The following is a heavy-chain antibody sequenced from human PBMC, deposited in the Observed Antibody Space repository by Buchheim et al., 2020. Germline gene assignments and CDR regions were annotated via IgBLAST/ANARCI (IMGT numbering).Heavy chain of an antibody. J-gene: IGHJ4*02. Sequence: EVQLLESGGGLVQPGGSLRLSCAASGFTFSSYAMSWVRQAPGKGLEWVPAIKRSGGGKYYVDSVKGRFTISSDNSKNTLYLQMNSLRAEDTAVYYCAKKRTNDSLLGSKAGRPLDYWGQGTL. D-gene: IGHD6-6*01. V-gene: IGHV3-23*01. CDR1: GFTFSSYA. CDR3: AKKRTNDSLLGSKAGRPLDY. CDR2: IKRSGGGK.